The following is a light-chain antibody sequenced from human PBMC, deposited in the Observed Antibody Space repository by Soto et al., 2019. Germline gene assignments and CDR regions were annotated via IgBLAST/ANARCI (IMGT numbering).Light chain of an antibody. CDR1: MRDVGAYNL. J-gene: IGLJ1*01. CDR2: EVD. CDR3: TSYAGNSNYV. V-gene: IGLV2-8*01. Sequence: QSALTQPASVSGSPGQSITISCAGTMRDVGAYNLVSWYQQHPGRAPQLIIYEVDKRPSGVPDRFSGSKSGNTASLTVSGLQADDEADYYCTSYAGNSNYVFGTGTKVTVL.